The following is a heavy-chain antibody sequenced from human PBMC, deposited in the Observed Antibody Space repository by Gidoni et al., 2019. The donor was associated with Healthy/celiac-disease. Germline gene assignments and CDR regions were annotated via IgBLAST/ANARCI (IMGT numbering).Heavy chain of an antibody. J-gene: IGHJ3*02. CDR3: AAGNWNDGSFDAFDI. CDR2: IYPGDSDT. V-gene: IGHV5-51*01. D-gene: IGHD1-1*01. CDR1: GYSFTSYW. Sequence: EVQLVQSGAEVKTPGESLKISCKGSGYSFTSYWIGWVRQMPGKGLEWMGIIYPGDSDTRYSPSFQGQVTISADKSISTAYLQWSSLKASDTAMYYCAAGNWNDGSFDAFDIWGQGTMVTVSS.